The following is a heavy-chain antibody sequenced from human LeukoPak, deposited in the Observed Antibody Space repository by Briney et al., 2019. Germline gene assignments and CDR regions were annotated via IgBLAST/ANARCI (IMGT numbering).Heavy chain of an antibody. D-gene: IGHD2-2*01. J-gene: IGHJ6*03. Sequence: SETLSLTCTVSGGSISSHYWSWIRQPPGKGLEWIGYIYYSGSTNYNPSLKSRVTISVDTSKNQFSLKLSSVTAADTAVYYCVRGYCSSTSCPGIYYYYYMDVWGKGTTVTVSS. CDR2: IYYSGST. CDR3: VRGYCSSTSCPGIYYYYYMDV. V-gene: IGHV4-59*11. CDR1: GGSISSHY.